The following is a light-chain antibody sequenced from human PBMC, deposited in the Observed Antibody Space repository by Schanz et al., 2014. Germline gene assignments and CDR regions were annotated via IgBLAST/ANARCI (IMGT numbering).Light chain of an antibody. CDR3: QQYYSIPLT. Sequence: DIVMTQSPDSLAVSLGERATINCRSSRSVLSSSNNKNSLAWYQQKPGQPPKMLIYWATTRESGVPDRFSGSGSGTDFTLTIDSLQAEDVAVYYCQQYYSIPLTFGGGTKVEVK. CDR2: WAT. J-gene: IGKJ4*01. CDR1: RSVLSSSNNKNS. V-gene: IGKV4-1*01.